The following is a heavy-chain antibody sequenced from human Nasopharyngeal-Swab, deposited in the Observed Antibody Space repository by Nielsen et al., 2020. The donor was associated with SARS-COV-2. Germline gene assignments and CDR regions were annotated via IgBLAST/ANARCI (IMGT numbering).Heavy chain of an antibody. D-gene: IGHD3-9*01. Sequence: GGSLRLSCAASGFTFSNYWMSRVRQAPGKGLEWVANIKQDGSKKYYVDSVKGRFTISRDNAKNSLYLQMNSLRDEDTAVYYCASTKYDINWGQGTLVTVSS. CDR3: ASTKYDIN. V-gene: IGHV3-7*01. CDR1: GFTFSNYW. CDR2: IKQDGSKK. J-gene: IGHJ1*01.